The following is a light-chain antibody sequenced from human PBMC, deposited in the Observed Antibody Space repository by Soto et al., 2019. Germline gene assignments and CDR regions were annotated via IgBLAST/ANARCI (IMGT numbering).Light chain of an antibody. CDR1: QSINSW. CDR2: EAS. V-gene: IGKV1-5*03. CDR3: QQSYITPPT. J-gene: IGKJ1*01. Sequence: DIQMTQSPSTLSASVGDRVTITCRASQSINSWMAWYQQKPGKAPNLLIYEASSLESGVPSRFSGSGSGTDFTLTIISLQPEDSATYYCQQSYITPPTFGQGTKVDIK.